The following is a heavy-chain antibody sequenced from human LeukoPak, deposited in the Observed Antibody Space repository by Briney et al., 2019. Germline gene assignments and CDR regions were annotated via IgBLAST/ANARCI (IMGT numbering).Heavy chain of an antibody. CDR3: ARGRYMDV. CDR1: GYIFIDYE. V-gene: IGHV1-8*02. CDR2: MNPKSGDT. J-gene: IGHJ6*03. Sequence: ASVKVSCKTSGYIFIDYEISWVRQAPGQGLEWMGWMNPKSGDTGYEQKFQGRITITRDSSISTVYMELISLRSEDTALYYCARGRYMDVWGKGTTVTVSS.